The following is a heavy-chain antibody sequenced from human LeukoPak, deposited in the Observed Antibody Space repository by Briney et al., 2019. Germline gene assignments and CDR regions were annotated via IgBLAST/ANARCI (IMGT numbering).Heavy chain of an antibody. CDR2: ISYDGSNK. Sequence: GRSLRFSCAASGFTFSSYGMHWVRQAPGKGLEWVAVISYDGSNKYYADSVKGRFTISRDNSKNTLYLQMNSLRAEDTAVYYCAKDITMIVDFDYWGQGTLVTVSS. CDR3: AKDITMIVDFDY. V-gene: IGHV3-30*18. CDR1: GFTFSSYG. D-gene: IGHD3-22*01. J-gene: IGHJ4*02.